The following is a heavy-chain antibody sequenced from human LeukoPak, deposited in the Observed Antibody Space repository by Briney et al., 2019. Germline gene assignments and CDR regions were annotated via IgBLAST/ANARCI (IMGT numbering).Heavy chain of an antibody. V-gene: IGHV1-18*01. CDR2: IGAYNGNT. CDR3: ARVGPLVVVPAARPFDP. CDR1: GYTFTSYG. Sequence: ASVKVSCKASGYTFTSYGISWVRQAPGQGLEWMGWIGAYNGNTNYAQKLQGRVTMTTDTSTSTAYMELRSLRSDDTAVYYCARVGPLVVVPAARPFDPWGQGTLVTVSS. J-gene: IGHJ5*02. D-gene: IGHD2-2*01.